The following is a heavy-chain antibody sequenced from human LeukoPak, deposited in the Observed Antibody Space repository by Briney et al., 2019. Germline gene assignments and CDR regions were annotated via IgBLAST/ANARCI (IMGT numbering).Heavy chain of an antibody. CDR1: GYTFTSYG. CDR3: ARDWRHCSGGSCYSAAPYYFDY. Sequence: ASVKVSCKASGYTFTSYGISWVRQAPGQGLEWMGWISAYNGNTNYAQKLQGGVTMTTDTSTSTAYMELRSLRSDVTAVYYCARDWRHCSGGSCYSAAPYYFDYWGQGTLVTVSS. J-gene: IGHJ4*02. V-gene: IGHV1-18*01. D-gene: IGHD2-15*01. CDR2: ISAYNGNT.